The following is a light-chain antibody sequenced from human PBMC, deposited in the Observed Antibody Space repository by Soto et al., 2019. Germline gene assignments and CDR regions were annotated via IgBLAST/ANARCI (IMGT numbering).Light chain of an antibody. CDR2: EVT. CDR3: SSYTSSSTPYV. Sequence: QSALTQPPSASGSPGQSVTISCTGTSTDVGAYNYVSWYQQRPGKAPKLMIFEVTKRPSGVPDRFSGSKSGNTASLTVSGVQADDEADYYCSSYTSSSTPYVFGTGTKLTDL. V-gene: IGLV2-8*01. J-gene: IGLJ1*01. CDR1: STDVGAYNY.